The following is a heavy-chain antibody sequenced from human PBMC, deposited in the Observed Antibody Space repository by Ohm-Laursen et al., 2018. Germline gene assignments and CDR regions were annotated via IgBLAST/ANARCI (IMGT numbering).Heavy chain of an antibody. CDR2: ISSSGSII. J-gene: IGHJ3*02. Sequence: SLRLSCTAPGFTFSDYYMSWIRQAPGKELEWLSYISSSGSIIYYADFVKGRFTISRDNAKNSLYLQMNSLRAEDMGVYYCARALGYHDAFDIWGQGTMVTVSS. D-gene: IGHD2-2*01. CDR1: GFTFSDYY. V-gene: IGHV3-11*01. CDR3: ARALGYHDAFDI.